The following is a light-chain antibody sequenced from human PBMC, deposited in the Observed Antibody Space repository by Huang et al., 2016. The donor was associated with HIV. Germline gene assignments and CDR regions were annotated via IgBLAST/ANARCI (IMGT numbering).Light chain of an antibody. J-gene: IGKJ2*01. CDR3: QQSYGIPRT. CDR2: GTS. Sequence: DIQMTQSPSSLSASVGDTVIITCRASQNSSKYLNWYKQVPGRAPKLLIYGTSNLQRGVSLMRFSGRASGTDFTLTITSLHPEDAATYFCQQSYGIPRTFGLGT. CDR1: QNSSKY. V-gene: IGKV1-39*01.